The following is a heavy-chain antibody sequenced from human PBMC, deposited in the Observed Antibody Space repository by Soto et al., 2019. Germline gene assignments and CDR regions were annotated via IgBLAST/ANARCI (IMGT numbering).Heavy chain of an antibody. J-gene: IGHJ4*02. V-gene: IGHV4-59*01. CDR1: GGSISSYY. Sequence: QVQLQESGPGLVKPSETLSLTCTVSGGSISSYYWSWIRQPPGKGLEWIGYIYYSGSTNYNPSLKSRVHISVDTSTNQFSLKLSSVTAADTAVYYCAGRASRYYYDSSGYFDYWGQGTLVTVSS. CDR3: AGRASRYYYDSSGYFDY. D-gene: IGHD3-22*01. CDR2: IYYSGST.